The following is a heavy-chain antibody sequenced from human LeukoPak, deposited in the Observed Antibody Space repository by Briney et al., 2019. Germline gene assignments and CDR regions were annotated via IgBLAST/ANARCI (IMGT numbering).Heavy chain of an antibody. J-gene: IGHJ3*02. D-gene: IGHD3-22*01. CDR2: INPNSGGT. CDR1: GYTFTGYY. Sequence: ASVKVSCKASGYTFTGYYMHWVRQAPGQGLEWMGWINPNSGGTNYAQKFQGWVTMTRDTSISTAYMELSRLRSDDTAVYYCARVGDDYYDSSGYYSVHDAFDIWGQGTMVTVSS. V-gene: IGHV1-2*04. CDR3: ARVGDDYYDSSGYYSVHDAFDI.